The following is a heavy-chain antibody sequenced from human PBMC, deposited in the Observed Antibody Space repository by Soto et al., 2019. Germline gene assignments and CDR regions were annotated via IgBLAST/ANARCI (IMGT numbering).Heavy chain of an antibody. J-gene: IGHJ6*03. Sequence: GGSLRLSCAASGFTFSDYYMSWIRQAPGKGLEWVSYISSSGSTIYYADSVKGRFTISRDNAKNSLYLQMNSLRAEDTAVYYCAREGSSDCSGGSCYSFNYYYYMDVWGKGTTVTVSS. V-gene: IGHV3-11*01. CDR2: ISSSGSTI. D-gene: IGHD2-15*01. CDR3: AREGSSDCSGGSCYSFNYYYYMDV. CDR1: GFTFSDYY.